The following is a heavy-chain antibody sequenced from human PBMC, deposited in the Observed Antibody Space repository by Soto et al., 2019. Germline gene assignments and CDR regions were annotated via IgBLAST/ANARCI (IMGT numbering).Heavy chain of an antibody. CDR2: ISSSSSTI. CDR1: GFTFSSYS. V-gene: IGHV3-48*01. Sequence: GGSLRLSCAASGFTFSSYSMNWVRQAPGKGLEWVSYISSSSSTIYYADSVKGRFTISRDNAKNSLYLQMDSLRAEDTAFYYCARDHDEDFGYDLDYFDYWGRGTLVTVSS. D-gene: IGHD5-12*01. J-gene: IGHJ4*02. CDR3: ARDHDEDFGYDLDYFDY.